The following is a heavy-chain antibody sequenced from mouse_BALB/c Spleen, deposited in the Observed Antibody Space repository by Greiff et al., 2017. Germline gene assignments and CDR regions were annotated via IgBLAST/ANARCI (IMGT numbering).Heavy chain of an antibody. D-gene: IGHD2-4*01. V-gene: IGHV7-3*02. CDR1: GFTFTDYY. CDR2: IRNKANGYTT. J-gene: IGHJ4*01. Sequence: DVQLVESGGGLVQPGGSLRLSCATSGFTFTDYYMSWVRQPPGKALEWLGFIRNKANGYTTEYSASVKGRFTISRDNSQSILYLQMNTLSAEDSATYYCARDPYDYGYAMDYWGQGTSVTVSS. CDR3: ARDPYDYGYAMDY.